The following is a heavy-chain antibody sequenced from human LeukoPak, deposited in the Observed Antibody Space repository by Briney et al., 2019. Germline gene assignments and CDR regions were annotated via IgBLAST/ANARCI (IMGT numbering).Heavy chain of an antibody. CDR3: ARDQRVTPRSYAFDI. V-gene: IGHV3-53*01. Sequence: GGSLRLSCAASGFTVSSNYMSWVRQAPGKGLEWVSVIYSGGSTYYADSVKGRFTISRDNSKNTLYLQMNSLRAEDTAVYYCARDQRVTPRSYAFDIWGQGTMVTVSS. CDR2: IYSGGST. D-gene: IGHD2-21*02. CDR1: GFTVSSNY. J-gene: IGHJ3*02.